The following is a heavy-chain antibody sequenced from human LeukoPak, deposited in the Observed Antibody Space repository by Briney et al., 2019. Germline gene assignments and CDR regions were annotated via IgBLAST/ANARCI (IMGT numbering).Heavy chain of an antibody. Sequence: GGSLRLSCAASGFTFSSYAMSWVRQAPGKGLELVSAISGSGGSTYYADSVKGRFTISRDNSKNTLYLQMNSLRAEDTAVSYCAKVGSSSQASPLYWGQGTLVTVSS. V-gene: IGHV3-23*01. CDR3: AKVGSSSQASPLY. J-gene: IGHJ4*02. D-gene: IGHD6-13*01. CDR1: GFTFSSYA. CDR2: ISGSGGST.